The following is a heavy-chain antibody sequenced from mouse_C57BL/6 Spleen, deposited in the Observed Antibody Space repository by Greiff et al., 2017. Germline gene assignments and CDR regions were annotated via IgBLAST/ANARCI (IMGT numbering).Heavy chain of an antibody. V-gene: IGHV5-6*02. J-gene: IGHJ2*01. CDR3: ARQGITTVVAGY. Sequence: DVKLQESGGDFVKPGGSLKLSCAASGFTFSSYGMSWVRQTPDKRLEWVETISSGGSYTYYPDSVKGRFTISRDNAKNTRYMQMSSLKSEDTAMYYCARQGITTVVAGYWGHGTTLTVSS. CDR2: ISSGGSYT. D-gene: IGHD1-1*01. CDR1: GFTFSSYG.